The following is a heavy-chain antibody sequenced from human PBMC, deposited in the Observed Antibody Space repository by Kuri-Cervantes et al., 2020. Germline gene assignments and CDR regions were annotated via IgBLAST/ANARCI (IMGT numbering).Heavy chain of an antibody. V-gene: IGHV4-30-2*01. J-gene: IGHJ3*02. CDR1: GVSISSGGYS. CDR3: ARAPVLLWFGELLSGAFDI. D-gene: IGHD3-10*01. CDR2: TDEGRST. Sequence: SESLSLTCAVSGVSISSGGYSWSWIRQPPGKGLEWIGYTDEGRSTYNNSTLKSRVSISVDTSKNQFSLKLSSVTAADTVVYYCARAPVLLWFGELLSGAFDIWGQGTMVTVSS.